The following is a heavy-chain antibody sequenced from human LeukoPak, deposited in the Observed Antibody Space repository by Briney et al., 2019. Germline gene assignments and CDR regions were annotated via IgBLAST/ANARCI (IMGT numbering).Heavy chain of an antibody. J-gene: IGHJ4*02. V-gene: IGHV6-1*01. CDR3: ARGVTVIGYYFDC. D-gene: IGHD2-21*01. Sequence: SQTLSHTCAISGDSVSTNTGAWNWIRQSPSRGLEWLGRTYYRSKCYNDYAISVKSRISITPDTSKNQFSLQLNSVTPEDTAVYYCARGVTVIGYYFDCWGQGTLVTVSS. CDR2: TYYRSKCYN. CDR1: GDSVSTNTGA.